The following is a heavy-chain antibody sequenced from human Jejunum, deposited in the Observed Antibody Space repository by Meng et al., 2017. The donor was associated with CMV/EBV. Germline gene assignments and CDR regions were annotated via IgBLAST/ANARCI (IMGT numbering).Heavy chain of an antibody. CDR3: ARPIVSTGRYYGLDY. J-gene: IGHJ4*02. D-gene: IGHD1-26*01. CDR2: IIPILGLT. Sequence: TFRNFNINWVRQAPGQGLEWMGRIIPILGLTKYAQKFQDRVSITADKSMNVAYMEMSSLRSEDTAVYYCARPIVSTGRYYGLDYWGKGTLVTVSS. V-gene: IGHV1-69*02. CDR1: TFRNFN.